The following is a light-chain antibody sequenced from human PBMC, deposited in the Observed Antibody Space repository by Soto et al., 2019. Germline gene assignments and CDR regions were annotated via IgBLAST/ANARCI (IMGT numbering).Light chain of an antibody. CDR2: GNS. CDR1: SSNIGAGYD. CDR3: QSYGSSLSAPP. V-gene: IGLV1-40*01. Sequence: QSVLTQPPSVSGAPGQRVTISCTGSSSNIGAGYDVHWYQQLPGTAPKLLIYGNSNRPSGVPDRFSGSKSGTSASLAITGLQAEDEADYYCQSYGSSLSAPPFGGGTKLTVL. J-gene: IGLJ2*01.